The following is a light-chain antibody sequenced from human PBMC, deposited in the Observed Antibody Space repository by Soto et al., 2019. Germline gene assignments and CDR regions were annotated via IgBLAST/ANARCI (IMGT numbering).Light chain of an antibody. Sequence: QSALTQPVSVSGSPGQSITISCTGTSSDVGGYNYVSWYQQHPGKAPKLMIYEVSNRPSGVSSRFSGSKSGNTASLTISGLQAEDEADYYCGSYTGSIYVFGTGTKLTVL. J-gene: IGLJ1*01. V-gene: IGLV2-14*01. CDR1: SSDVGGYNY. CDR2: EVS. CDR3: GSYTGSIYV.